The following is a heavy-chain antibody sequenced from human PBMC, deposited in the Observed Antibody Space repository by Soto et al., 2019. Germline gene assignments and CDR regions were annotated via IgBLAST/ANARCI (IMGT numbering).Heavy chain of an antibody. D-gene: IGHD3-16*01. CDR2: ISSSSSTI. Sequence: GGSLRLSCAASGFTCSRDSMNWVRQAPGKGLEWVSYISSSSSTIYYADSVKGRFTISRDNAKNSLYLQMNSLRAEDTAVYYCARDARLHFDYWGQGTLVTVSS. V-gene: IGHV3-48*01. CDR1: GFTCSRDS. CDR3: ARDARLHFDY. J-gene: IGHJ4*02.